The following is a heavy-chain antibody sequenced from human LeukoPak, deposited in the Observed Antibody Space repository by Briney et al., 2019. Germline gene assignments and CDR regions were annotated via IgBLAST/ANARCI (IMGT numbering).Heavy chain of an antibody. CDR3: AKHWYYGSGSYYTTWFDP. CDR1: GGSFSGYY. D-gene: IGHD3-10*01. V-gene: IGHV4-34*01. Sequence: RASETLSLTCAVYGGSFSGYYWSWIRQPPGKGLEWIGEINQSGSTNYNPSRKSRVTISVDTSKNQCSLKLSSLTAAARALYYLAKHWYYGSGSYYTTWFDPWGQGTPATVSS. CDR2: INQSGST. J-gene: IGHJ5*02.